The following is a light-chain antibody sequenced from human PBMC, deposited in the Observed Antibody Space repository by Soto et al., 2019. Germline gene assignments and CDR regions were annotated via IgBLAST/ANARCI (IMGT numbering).Light chain of an antibody. CDR2: WAS. V-gene: IGKV4-1*01. CDR1: QSILHSPNNKNF. CDR3: QQYGSSAIT. Sequence: DFVMTQSPDSLAVSLGEKATINCKSSQSILHSPNNKNFLAWYQQKPGQSPKLLISWASTRESGVPDRFSGSGSGTDFTLTISRLEPEDFAVYYCQQYGSSAITFGQGTRLEIK. J-gene: IGKJ5*01.